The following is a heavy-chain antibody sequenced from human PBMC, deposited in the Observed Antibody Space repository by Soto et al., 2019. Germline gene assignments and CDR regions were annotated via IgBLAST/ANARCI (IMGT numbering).Heavy chain of an antibody. CDR2: IYWDDDK. V-gene: IGHV2-5*02. CDR3: AHRAPPQDLEGQFYPYYYYYGLDV. J-gene: IGHJ6*02. CDR1: GFSLSTGGVG. Sequence: QITLKESGPTLVKPTQTLTLTCTFSGFSLSTGGVGVGWIRQPPGKALEWLALIYWDDDKRYSPSLKSRLTNTKDNYKIQVVLIMTNMNTVDTTTYYYAHRAPPQDLEGQFYPYYYYYGLDVWGQGTTVTVSS. D-gene: IGHD1-1*01.